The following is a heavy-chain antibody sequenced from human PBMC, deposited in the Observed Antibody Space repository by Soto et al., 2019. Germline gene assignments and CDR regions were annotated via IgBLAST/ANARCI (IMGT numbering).Heavy chain of an antibody. CDR2: IGKNGRNI. CDR3: VRDTGPMFYSMDA. J-gene: IGHJ6*02. CDR1: GFIFSGYE. D-gene: IGHD2-15*01. V-gene: IGHV3-48*03. Sequence: EGSLRLSCEVSGFIFSGYEFDWVRQAPGKGLEWVSYIGKNGRNIYDADSVKGRFTISRDDDKSTLYLEMNSLRAEDTAVYYRVRDTGPMFYSMDAWGQGTMVPVFS.